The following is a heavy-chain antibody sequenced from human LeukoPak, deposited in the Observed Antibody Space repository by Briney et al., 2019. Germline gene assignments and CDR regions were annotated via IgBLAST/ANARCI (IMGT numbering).Heavy chain of an antibody. CDR3: ARDFVEMATSNWFDP. Sequence: GRSLRLSCAASGFTFSSYAMHWVRQAPGKGLEWVAVISYDGSNKYYADSVKGRFTISRDNSKNTLYLQMNSLRVEDTAVYYCARDFVEMATSNWFDPWGQGTLVTVSS. CDR2: ISYDGSNK. V-gene: IGHV3-30*01. D-gene: IGHD5-24*01. CDR1: GFTFSSYA. J-gene: IGHJ5*02.